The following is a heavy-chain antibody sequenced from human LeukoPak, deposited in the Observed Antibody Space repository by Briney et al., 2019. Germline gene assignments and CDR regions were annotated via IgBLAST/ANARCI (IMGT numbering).Heavy chain of an antibody. Sequence: GGSLRLSCVVSGYSFSTNMMTWVRQAPGKGLEWVSGINWSGESTGYADSVKGRFTISRDNAENALYLQMNSLRAEDPALYYCARDLSASWYSLGYWGRGTLVTVSS. V-gene: IGHV3-20*04. CDR3: ARDLSASWYSLGY. J-gene: IGHJ4*02. CDR1: GYSFSTNM. D-gene: IGHD6-13*01. CDR2: INWSGEST.